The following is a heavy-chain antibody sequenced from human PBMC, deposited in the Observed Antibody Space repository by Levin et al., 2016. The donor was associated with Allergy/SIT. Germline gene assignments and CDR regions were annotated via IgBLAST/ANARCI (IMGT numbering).Heavy chain of an antibody. D-gene: IGHD4-23*01. Sequence: WIRQPPGKGLEWVAVISYDGSNKYYADSVKGRFTISRDNSKNTLYLQMNSLRAEDTAVYYCAKDPADYGGIPAGDYWGQGTLVTVSS. CDR3: AKDPADYGGIPAGDY. CDR2: ISYDGSNK. V-gene: IGHV3-30*18. J-gene: IGHJ4*02.